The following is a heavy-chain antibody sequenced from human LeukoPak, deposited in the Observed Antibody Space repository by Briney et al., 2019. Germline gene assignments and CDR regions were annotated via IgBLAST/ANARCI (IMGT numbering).Heavy chain of an antibody. J-gene: IGHJ3*02. Sequence: PSETLSLTCTVSGGSISSSNYYWGWLRQPPGKGLEWIGSIYYSGSTYYNPSLKSRVTISVDTSKNQFSLRLSSVTAADTAVYYCARVQRVVPAARLKRIIWGQGTMVTVSS. V-gene: IGHV4-39*07. CDR1: GGSISSSNYY. CDR2: IYYSGST. D-gene: IGHD2-2*01. CDR3: ARVQRVVPAARLKRII.